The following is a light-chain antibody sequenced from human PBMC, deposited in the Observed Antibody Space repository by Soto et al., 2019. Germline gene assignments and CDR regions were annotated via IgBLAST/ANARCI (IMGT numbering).Light chain of an antibody. CDR3: QQYGRSIT. V-gene: IGKV3-20*01. CDR1: QSVTSTY. J-gene: IGKJ4*01. Sequence: EIVLTQSPGTLSLSPGERAALSCRASQSVTSTYLAWYQQKPGQAPRLLIYDASSRATGIPDRFSGSGSGTDFTLIISRLEPEDFAVYYCQQYGRSITFGGGTKVEIK. CDR2: DAS.